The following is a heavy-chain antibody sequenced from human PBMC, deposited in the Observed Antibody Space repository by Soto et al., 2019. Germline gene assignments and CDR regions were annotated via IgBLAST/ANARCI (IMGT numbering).Heavy chain of an antibody. CDR1: GFTFNSYA. V-gene: IGHV3-23*01. Sequence: EVQLLESGGGLVQPGGSLRLSCAASGFTFNSYAMSWVRQAPGKGLEWFSAIIGSGDSTYYADSVKGRFTISRDNSTNTLYLQMNSLRAEDTAVYYCAKVLAVSGTGAGYFDYWGQGTLVTVSS. CDR3: AKVLAVSGTGAGYFDY. D-gene: IGHD1-1*01. CDR2: IIGSGDST. J-gene: IGHJ4*02.